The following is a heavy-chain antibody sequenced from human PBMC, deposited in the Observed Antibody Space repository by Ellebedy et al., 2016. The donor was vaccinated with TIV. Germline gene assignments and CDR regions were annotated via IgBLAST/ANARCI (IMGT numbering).Heavy chain of an antibody. V-gene: IGHV1-8*03. Sequence: AASVKVSCKASGYTFTSYDINWVRQATGQGLEWMGWMNPNSGNTGYAQKFQGRVTITRNTSISTAYMELSSLRSEDTAVYYCARGRYSGYDYEYDYWGQGTLVTVSS. CDR1: GYTFTSYD. CDR2: MNPNSGNT. D-gene: IGHD5-12*01. J-gene: IGHJ4*02. CDR3: ARGRYSGYDYEYDY.